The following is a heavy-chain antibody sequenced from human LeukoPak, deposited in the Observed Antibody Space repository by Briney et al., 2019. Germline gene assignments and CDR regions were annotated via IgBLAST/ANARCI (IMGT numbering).Heavy chain of an antibody. D-gene: IGHD3-10*01. Sequence: PPETLSLTCTVSGGSISSYYWSWIRQPAGKGLEWIGRIYTSGSTNYNPSLKSRVTMSVDTSKNQFSLKLSSVTAADTAVYYCARDYYGSGSYYNGYGMDVWGQGTTVTVSS. CDR1: GGSISSYY. CDR2: IYTSGST. CDR3: ARDYYGSGSYYNGYGMDV. V-gene: IGHV4-4*07. J-gene: IGHJ6*02.